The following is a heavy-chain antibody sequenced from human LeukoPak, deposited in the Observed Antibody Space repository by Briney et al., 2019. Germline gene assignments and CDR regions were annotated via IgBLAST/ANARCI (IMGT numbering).Heavy chain of an antibody. Sequence: GGSLRLSCAASGFTFSSYWMSWVRQAPGKGLEWVANIKQDGSEKYYVGSVKGRFTISRDNAKNSLYLQMNSLRAEDTAVYYCARDTAPLPYYFDYCGQGTLVTVSS. CDR3: ARDTAPLPYYFDY. D-gene: IGHD4-17*01. CDR2: IKQDGSEK. V-gene: IGHV3-7*01. CDR1: GFTFSSYW. J-gene: IGHJ4*02.